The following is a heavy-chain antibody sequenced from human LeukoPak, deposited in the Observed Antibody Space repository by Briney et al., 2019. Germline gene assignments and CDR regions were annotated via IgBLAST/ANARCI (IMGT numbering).Heavy chain of an antibody. D-gene: IGHD2-2*01. CDR2: ISWNSGSI. Sequence: GGSLRLSCAASGFTFDDYAMHWVRQAPGKGLEWVSGISWNSGSIGYADSVKGRFTISRDNAKNSLYLQMNSLRAEDTAVYYCARRTRSRTPRGSYYYMDVWGKGTTVTVSS. J-gene: IGHJ6*03. CDR3: ARRTRSRTPRGSYYYMDV. V-gene: IGHV3-9*01. CDR1: GFTFDDYA.